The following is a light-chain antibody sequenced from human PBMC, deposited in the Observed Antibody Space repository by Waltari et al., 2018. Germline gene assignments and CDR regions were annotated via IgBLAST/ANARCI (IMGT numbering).Light chain of an antibody. CDR3: STWDDDLSGVL. CDR1: DPNIGSNS. Sequence: QSVLTQPPSASGTPGQWVTIPCSGSDPNIGSNSVYWYQQLPGTAPRLLIARNDQRPSGVPDRFSGSKFGTSASLAISGLRSEDEADYYCSTWDDDLSGVLFGGGTKVTVL. CDR2: RND. V-gene: IGLV1-47*01. J-gene: IGLJ3*02.